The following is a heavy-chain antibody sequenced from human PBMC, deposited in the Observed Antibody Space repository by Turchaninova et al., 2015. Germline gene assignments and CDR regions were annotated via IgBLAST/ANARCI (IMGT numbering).Heavy chain of an antibody. CDR2: MRPYSGDT. J-gene: IGHJ3*02. V-gene: IGHV1-18*04. Sequence: QVQLVQSGAEVREPGTSVKVSCKASGYSFTSYGISWVRQAPGQGLEWRGWMRPYSGDTKYAQNLQGRVTLSTDTSTSTAYMELRSRRSDDTAVYYCAGWTVAASDSLDIWGQGTKLTVSS. D-gene: IGHD2-15*01. CDR3: AGWTVAASDSLDI. CDR1: GYSFTSYG.